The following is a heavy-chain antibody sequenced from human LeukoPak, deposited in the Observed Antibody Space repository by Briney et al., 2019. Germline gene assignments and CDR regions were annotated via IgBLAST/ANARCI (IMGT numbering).Heavy chain of an antibody. V-gene: IGHV3-30*03. CDR3: GRGGGDY. D-gene: IGHD3-16*01. J-gene: IGHJ4*02. Sequence: PGGSLRLSCAASGFTFSCCGMHWVRQAPGKGLEWVAVISFDGCNKYYADSVKGRFTISRDNSKNTLYLQMNSLRPEDTAWYYCGRGGGDYWGQGSLVTVSS. CDR2: ISFDGCNK. CDR1: GFTFSCCG.